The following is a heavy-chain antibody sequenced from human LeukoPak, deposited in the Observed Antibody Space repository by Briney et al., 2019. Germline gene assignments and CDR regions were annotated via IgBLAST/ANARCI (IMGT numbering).Heavy chain of an antibody. D-gene: IGHD6-19*01. CDR2: IRGGGDST. CDR1: GFTFSSYA. Sequence: GGSLRLSCAASGFTFSSYAMSWVRQAPGKGLESVSGIRGGGDSTYYADSVRFTISRDNSKNTLFLQMNSLRAEDTAVYYCAKGRGSSGSDYFDYWGQGTLVTVSS. V-gene: IGHV3-23*01. CDR3: AKGRGSSGSDYFDY. J-gene: IGHJ4*02.